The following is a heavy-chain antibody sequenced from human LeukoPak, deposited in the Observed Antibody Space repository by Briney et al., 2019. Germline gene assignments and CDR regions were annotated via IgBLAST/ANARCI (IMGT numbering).Heavy chain of an antibody. D-gene: IGHD3-9*01. CDR2: IWYDGSNK. Sequence: GGSLRLSCAASGFTFSSYGMHWVRQAPGKGLEWVAVIWYDGSNKYYADSVKGRFTISRDNSKNTLYLQMNSLRAEDTAVYYCAGGYYDILTGSYYYGMDVWGKGTTVTVSS. V-gene: IGHV3-33*01. J-gene: IGHJ6*04. CDR3: AGGYYDILTGSYYYGMDV. CDR1: GFTFSSYG.